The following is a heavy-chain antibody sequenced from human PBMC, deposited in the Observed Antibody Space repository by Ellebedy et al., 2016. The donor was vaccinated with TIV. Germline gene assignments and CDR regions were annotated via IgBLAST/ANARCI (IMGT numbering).Heavy chain of an antibody. J-gene: IGHJ6*02. CDR2: MNPNSGNT. V-gene: IGHV1-8*01. CDR1: GYTFTSYD. Sequence: ASVKVSXKASGYTFTSYDINWVRQATGQGLEWMGWMNPNSGNTGYAQKFQGRVTMTRNTSISTAYMELSSLRSEDTAVYYCARGSPYGSGRGDYGMDGWGQGTTVTVSS. CDR3: ARGSPYGSGRGDYGMDG. D-gene: IGHD3-10*01.